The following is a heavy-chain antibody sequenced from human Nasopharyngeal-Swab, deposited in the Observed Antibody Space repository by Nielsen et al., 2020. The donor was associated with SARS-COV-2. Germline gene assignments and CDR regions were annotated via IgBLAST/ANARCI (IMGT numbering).Heavy chain of an antibody. V-gene: IGHV3-15*01. D-gene: IGHD2-2*01. Sequence: GESLMISCAASGFTFSNAWMSWVRQAPGKGLEWVGRIKSKTDGGTTDYAAPVKGRFTISRDDSKNTLYLQMNSLKTEDTAVYYCTTDSRVVPAAIRYYYGMDVWGQGTTVTVSS. CDR3: TTDSRVVPAAIRYYYGMDV. CDR1: GFTFSNAW. CDR2: IKSKTDGGTT. J-gene: IGHJ6*02.